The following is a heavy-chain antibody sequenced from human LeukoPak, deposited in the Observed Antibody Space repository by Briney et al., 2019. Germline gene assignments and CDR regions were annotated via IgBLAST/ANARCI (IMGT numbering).Heavy chain of an antibody. J-gene: IGHJ2*01. D-gene: IGHD4-17*01. CDR1: EFTLSTYC. V-gene: IGHV3-74*01. CDR2: ICPDVRRK. CDR3: VRDAGGDTRDWYFDL. Sequence: LLGGSLRLSCAASEFTLSTYCIHWVRQAPGKGLVWVSRICPDVRRKGYADSVEGRFTISRDYAKSTLYLHMNSLRAEDSARYYCVRDAGGDTRDWYFDLWGRGTLVAVSS.